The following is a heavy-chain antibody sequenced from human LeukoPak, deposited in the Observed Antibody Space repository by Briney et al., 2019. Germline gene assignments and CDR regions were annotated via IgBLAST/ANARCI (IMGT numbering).Heavy chain of an antibody. J-gene: IGHJ4*02. Sequence: GGSLRLSCAASGFTFSSYGMSWVRQAPGKGLEWVSSITSSSNYIYSPDSLKGRFTISRDNAKNTLYLQMNSLRVEDTAVYYCARGRPHGNDYWGQGTLVTVSS. CDR1: GFTFSSYG. V-gene: IGHV3-21*01. CDR3: ARGRPHGNDY. D-gene: IGHD4-23*01. CDR2: ITSSSNYI.